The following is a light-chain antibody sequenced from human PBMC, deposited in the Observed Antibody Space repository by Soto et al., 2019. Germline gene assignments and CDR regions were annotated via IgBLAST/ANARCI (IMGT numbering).Light chain of an antibody. CDR3: SSYTSSSILYV. V-gene: IGLV2-14*01. CDR1: SSDVGGYNY. J-gene: IGLJ1*01. Sequence: QSVLTQPASVSGSPGQSITISCTGTSSDVGGYNYVSWHQQHPGKAPKLMIYDVSNRPSGVSNRFSGSKSGNTASLTISGLQAEDEADYYCSSYTSSSILYVFGTGTKVTVL. CDR2: DVS.